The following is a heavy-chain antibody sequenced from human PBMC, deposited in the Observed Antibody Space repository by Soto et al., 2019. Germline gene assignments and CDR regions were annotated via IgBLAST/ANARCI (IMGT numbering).Heavy chain of an antibody. D-gene: IGHD3-22*01. Sequence: EVQLVESGGGLVEPGGSLRLSCEASGFTFGNAYMNWVRQAPGKGLEWVGRIKTNTDYGTTDYATPVKCRFLIARDDSKDTIFRQMNSQKTEDTDVYFCCTEVQAKSYYYGSGYSPDWGQGTLVTVSS. CDR2: IKTNTDYGTT. CDR3: CTEVQAKSYYYGSGYSPD. V-gene: IGHV3-15*01. CDR1: GFTFGNAY. J-gene: IGHJ4*02.